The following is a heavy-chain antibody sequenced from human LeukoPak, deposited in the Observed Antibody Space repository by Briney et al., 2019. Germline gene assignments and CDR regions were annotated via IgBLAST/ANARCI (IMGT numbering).Heavy chain of an antibody. CDR1: GFTFSSYC. CDR2: ICSDGSST. V-gene: IGHV3-74*01. J-gene: IGHJ4*01. CDR3: GSGRVDY. Sequence: GGSLRLSCAASGFTFSSYCMHWVRHAPGKGLVWVSHICSDGSSTSYADSVRGRFTISRENAKNTLYLQMNSLRAEDTAVYYCGSGRVDYWGQGNLVTVSS.